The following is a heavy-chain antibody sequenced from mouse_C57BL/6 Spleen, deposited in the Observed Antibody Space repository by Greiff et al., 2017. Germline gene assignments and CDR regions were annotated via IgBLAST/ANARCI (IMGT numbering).Heavy chain of an antibody. V-gene: IGHV1-69*01. D-gene: IGHD1-1*01. CDR3: ARAPFYYGSSFYYAMDY. CDR1: GYTFTSYW. J-gene: IGHJ4*01. Sequence: VKLQQPGAELVMPGASVKLSCKASGYTFTSYWMHWVKQRPGQGLEWIGEIDPSDSYTNYNQKFKGKSTLTVDKSSSTAYMQLSSLTSEDSAVYYCARAPFYYGSSFYYAMDYWGQGTSVTVSS. CDR2: IDPSDSYT.